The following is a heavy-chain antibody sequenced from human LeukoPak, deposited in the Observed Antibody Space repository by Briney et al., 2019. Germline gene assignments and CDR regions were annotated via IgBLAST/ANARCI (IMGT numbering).Heavy chain of an antibody. V-gene: IGHV3-7*01. CDR3: ARILRGYSYYFDY. Sequence: PGGSLRLSCAASGFTFSSYWMSWVRQAPGKGLEGVANIKQDGSEKYYVDSVKGRFTISRDNAKNSLYLQMNSLRAEDTAVYYCARILRGYSYYFDYWAQGTLVTVSS. CDR1: GFTFSSYW. D-gene: IGHD3-22*01. J-gene: IGHJ4*02. CDR2: IKQDGSEK.